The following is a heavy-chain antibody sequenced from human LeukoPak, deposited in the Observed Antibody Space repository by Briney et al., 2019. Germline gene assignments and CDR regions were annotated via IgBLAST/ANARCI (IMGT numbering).Heavy chain of an antibody. J-gene: IGHJ6*02. D-gene: IGHD6-13*01. CDR2: IYYSGSS. Sequence: SETLSLTCTVSGGSLSSGGYYWSWLRQHPGTGLEWIGYIYYSGSSYYNPSLKSRVTISVDTSKNQFSLKLNSVTAADTAVYYCARVAVVAAAGTLHYGMDVWGQGTTVTVSS. CDR3: ARVAVVAAAGTLHYGMDV. V-gene: IGHV4-31*03. CDR1: GGSLSSGGYY.